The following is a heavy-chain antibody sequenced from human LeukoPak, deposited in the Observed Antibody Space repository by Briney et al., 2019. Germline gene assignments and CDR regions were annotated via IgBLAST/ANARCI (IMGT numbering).Heavy chain of an antibody. Sequence: VSSISSSSSYIYYADSVKGRFTISRDNAKNSLYLQMSSLRAEDTAVYYCARMWLLGMDVWGQGTTVTVSS. J-gene: IGHJ6*02. CDR3: ARMWLLGMDV. D-gene: IGHD3-22*01. CDR2: ISSSSSYI. V-gene: IGHV3-21*01.